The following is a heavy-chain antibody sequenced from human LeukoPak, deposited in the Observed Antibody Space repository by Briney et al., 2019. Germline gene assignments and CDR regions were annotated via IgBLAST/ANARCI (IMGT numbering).Heavy chain of an antibody. J-gene: IGHJ4*02. CDR2: IGSSGGSI. CDR3: ARDSPPDY. CDR1: GFTFSSYE. Sequence: QPGGSLRLSCAASGFTFSSYEMNWVRQAPGKGLEWVSYIGSSGGSIYYADSVKGRFTISRDNAKNSLYLQMNSLRADDTAVYYCARDSPPDYWGQGTLVTVSS. V-gene: IGHV3-48*03.